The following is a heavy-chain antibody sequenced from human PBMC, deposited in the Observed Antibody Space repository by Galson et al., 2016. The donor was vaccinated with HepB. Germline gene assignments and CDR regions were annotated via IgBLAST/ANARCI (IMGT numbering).Heavy chain of an antibody. CDR2: FHYGGST. CDR1: GGSISSSTYY. V-gene: IGHV4-39*01. J-gene: IGHJ4*02. Sequence: SETLSLTCTVSGGSISSSTYYWGWIRQPPGKGLEWIGSFHYGGSTSYNPSPKSRVTISVDTSKSQFSLKLSSVTAADTAVYYCAGGWDLLDDYWGQGTLVTVSS. D-gene: IGHD1-26*01. CDR3: AGGWDLLDDY.